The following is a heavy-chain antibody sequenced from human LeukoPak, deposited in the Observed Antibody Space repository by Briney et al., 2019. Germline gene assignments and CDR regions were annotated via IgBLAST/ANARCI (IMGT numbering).Heavy chain of an antibody. V-gene: IGHV1-8*01. D-gene: IGHD3-10*01. CDR2: MNPNSGNT. J-gene: IGHJ5*02. Sequence: ASVKVSCKASGYTFTSYDINWVRQATGQGLEWMGWMNPNSGNTGYAQKFQGRVTMTRNTSISTAYMELSSLRSEDTAVYYCARGQLIAGYYGSGSYVPAFDPWGQGTLVTVSS. CDR1: GYTFTSYD. CDR3: ARGQLIAGYYGSGSYVPAFDP.